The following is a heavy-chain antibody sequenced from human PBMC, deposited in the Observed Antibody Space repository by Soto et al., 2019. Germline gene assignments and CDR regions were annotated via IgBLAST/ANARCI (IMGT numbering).Heavy chain of an antibody. J-gene: IGHJ5*02. Sequence: SETLSLTSDVIGGSISSGGYSWSWIRQPPGKGLEWIGYIYHSGSTYYNPSLKSRVTISVDRSKNQFSLKLSAATAADTAVYYCARAHYDILTGRGGWFDPWGQGTLVTVSS. CDR3: ARAHYDILTGRGGWFDP. D-gene: IGHD3-9*01. CDR2: IYHSGST. CDR1: GGSISSGGYS. V-gene: IGHV4-30-2*01.